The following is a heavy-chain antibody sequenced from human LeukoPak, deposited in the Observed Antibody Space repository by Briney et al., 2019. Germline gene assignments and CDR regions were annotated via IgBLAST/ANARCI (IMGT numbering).Heavy chain of an antibody. CDR1: GGSITGHY. CDR2: IHYTGST. J-gene: IGHJ5*02. V-gene: IGHV4-59*11. CDR3: ARLHALGAEEFDP. Sequence: SETLSLTCTVSGGSITGHYWSWIRRPPGKGLEWIGYIHYTGSTNYNPSLNSRITMSVDTPNNQFSLRLTSVTATDTAVYYCARLHALGAEEFDPWGQGALVTVSS. D-gene: IGHD3-16*01.